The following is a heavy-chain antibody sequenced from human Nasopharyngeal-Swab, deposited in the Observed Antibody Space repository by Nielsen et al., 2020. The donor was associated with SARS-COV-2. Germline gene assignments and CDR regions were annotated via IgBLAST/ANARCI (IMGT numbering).Heavy chain of an antibody. V-gene: IGHV3-30-3*02. Sequence: GESLKISCAASGFTFSSYAMHWVRQAPGKGLEWVAVISYDGSNKYYADSVKGRFTISRDNSKNTLYLQMNSLRAEDTAVYYCAKTGDVWGQGTTVTVSS. CDR2: ISYDGSNK. CDR1: GFTFSSYA. J-gene: IGHJ6*02. CDR3: AKTGDV.